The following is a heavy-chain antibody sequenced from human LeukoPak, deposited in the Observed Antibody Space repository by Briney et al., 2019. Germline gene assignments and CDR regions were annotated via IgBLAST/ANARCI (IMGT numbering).Heavy chain of an antibody. V-gene: IGHV3-53*05. Sequence: GGSLRLSCAAPEFTVRSNSMTWVRQAPGKGLEWVSVIYTGGGTHYADSVRGRFTISRDNAKNSLYLQMNSLRAEDTALYYCAKDLDQLLSGVDYWGQETLVTVSS. J-gene: IGHJ4*02. D-gene: IGHD2-2*01. CDR3: AKDLDQLLSGVDY. CDR2: IYTGGGT. CDR1: EFTVRSNS.